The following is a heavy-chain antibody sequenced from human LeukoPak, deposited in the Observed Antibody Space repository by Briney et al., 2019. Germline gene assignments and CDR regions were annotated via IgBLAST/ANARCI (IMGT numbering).Heavy chain of an antibody. Sequence: PSQTLSLTCTVSGGSISSGDYYWSWIRQPPGKGLEWIGYIYYSGSTYYNPSLKSRVTISVDTSKNQFSLKLSSVTAADTAVYYCARGPSYYYDSSGSELGYYYYGMDVWGQGTTVTVSS. CDR2: IYYSGST. CDR3: ARGPSYYYDSSGSELGYYYYGMDV. V-gene: IGHV4-30-4*01. D-gene: IGHD3-22*01. CDR1: GGSISSGDYY. J-gene: IGHJ6*02.